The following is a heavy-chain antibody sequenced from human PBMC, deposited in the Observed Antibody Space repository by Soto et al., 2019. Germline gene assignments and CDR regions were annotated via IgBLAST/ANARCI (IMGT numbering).Heavy chain of an antibody. D-gene: IGHD3-10*01. CDR1: GGSVSSGSYY. Sequence: SETLSLTCTVSGGSVSSGSYYWSWIRQPPGKGLEWIGYTYYSGSTNYNPSLKSRVTISVDTSKNQFSLKLSSVTAADTAVHSRATAVTIVRGGGMDVWGQGTTVTVSS. J-gene: IGHJ6*02. V-gene: IGHV4-61*01. CDR3: ATAVTIVRGGGMDV. CDR2: TYYSGST.